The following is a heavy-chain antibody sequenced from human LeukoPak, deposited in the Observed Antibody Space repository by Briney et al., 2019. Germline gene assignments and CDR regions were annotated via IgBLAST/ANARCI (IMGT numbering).Heavy chain of an antibody. V-gene: IGHV1-18*01. Sequence: ASVKVSCKASGYTFTSYGISWVRQAPGQGLEWMGWISAYNGNTNYAQKIQGRVTMTRDTSISTAYMELGRLRSDDTAVYYCARAKKVALYYFDYWGQGTLVTVSS. CDR1: GYTFTSYG. D-gene: IGHD5-12*01. J-gene: IGHJ4*02. CDR2: ISAYNGNT. CDR3: ARAKKVALYYFDY.